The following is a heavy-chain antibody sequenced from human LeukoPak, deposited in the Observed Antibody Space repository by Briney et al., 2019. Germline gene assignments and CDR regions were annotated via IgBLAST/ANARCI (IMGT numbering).Heavy chain of an antibody. Sequence: GGSLRLSCAASGFTFSSYTMNWVRQAPGKGLEWVSAISGGGGSTYYADSVKGRFTISRDNSKNTLYLQMNSLRAEDTAVYYCAKDRGEYSYGRLVYYYYGMDVWGQGTTVTVSS. CDR2: ISGGGGST. D-gene: IGHD5-18*01. V-gene: IGHV3-23*01. CDR3: AKDRGEYSYGRLVYYYYGMDV. CDR1: GFTFSSYT. J-gene: IGHJ6*02.